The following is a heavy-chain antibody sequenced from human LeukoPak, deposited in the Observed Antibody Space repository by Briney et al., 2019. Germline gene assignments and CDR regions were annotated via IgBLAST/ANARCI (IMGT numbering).Heavy chain of an antibody. CDR3: ARDSRYCNSISCYGRPGYYGLDV. Sequence: PSETLSLTCTVSGGSISSYYWSWIRQPPGNVLDWIGYIYYGGITNYNPSLKSRATMSVDTSKNQFSLNLSSVTAADTAVYYCARDSRYCNSISCYGRPGYYGLDVWGQGTTVTVSS. CDR1: GGSISSYY. D-gene: IGHD2-2*01. J-gene: IGHJ6*02. V-gene: IGHV4-59*01. CDR2: IYYGGIT.